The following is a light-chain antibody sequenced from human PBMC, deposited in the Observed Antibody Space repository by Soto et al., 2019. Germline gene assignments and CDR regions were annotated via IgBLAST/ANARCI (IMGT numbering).Light chain of an antibody. V-gene: IGKV3-20*01. J-gene: IGKJ1*01. Sequence: EIVLTQSPDTLSLSPGERATLSCRASQSVSGSNLAWYQHKPGQGPRLLIYIASRRATGIPDRFSGSGSGTEVTLTISRREPEDFAVYYCQQHGSGPWTFGQGTKVEIK. CDR3: QQHGSGPWT. CDR1: QSVSGSN. CDR2: IAS.